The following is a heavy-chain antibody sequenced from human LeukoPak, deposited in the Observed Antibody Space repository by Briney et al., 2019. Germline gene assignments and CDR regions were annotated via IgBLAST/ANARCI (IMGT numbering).Heavy chain of an antibody. D-gene: IGHD3-10*01. Sequence: PGGSLRLSCVASGFNLGNHYMSWVRQAPGKGLEWVANIRQDGSEKYYVDSVKGRFTISRDNAKNSLYLQMNSLRAEDTAVYYCARDRRYYVSGSYSDYFYMDVWGKGTTVTFS. CDR2: IRQDGSEK. CDR3: ARDRRYYVSGSYSDYFYMDV. CDR1: GFNLGNHY. J-gene: IGHJ6*03. V-gene: IGHV3-7*01.